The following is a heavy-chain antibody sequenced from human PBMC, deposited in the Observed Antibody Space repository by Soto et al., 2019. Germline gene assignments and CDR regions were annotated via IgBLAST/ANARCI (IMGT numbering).Heavy chain of an antibody. V-gene: IGHV1-18*01. CDR2: ISDYNGNT. Sequence: QVQLVQSGAAVKKPGASVKVSCKASGYTFTSYGISWVRQAPGQGLEWMGWISDYNGNTNNAQKLQGRVTMTTDTSTSTAYMELRSLGSDDTAVYYCASAARCSSSWDHYWYFDLWGRGTLVTVSS. D-gene: IGHD6-13*01. CDR1: GYTFTSYG. J-gene: IGHJ2*01. CDR3: ASAARCSSSWDHYWYFDL.